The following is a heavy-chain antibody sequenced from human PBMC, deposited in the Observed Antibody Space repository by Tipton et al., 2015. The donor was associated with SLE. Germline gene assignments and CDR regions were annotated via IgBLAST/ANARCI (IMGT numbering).Heavy chain of an antibody. D-gene: IGHD1-26*01. CDR2: INPKNGGT. CDR3: ARLYSGSYYYYYYGMDV. Sequence: QLVQSGAEVKKPGASVKVSCKASGYTFTSYGISWVRQAPGQGLEWMGWINPKNGGTVSAQKFQDRVTMTRDTSISTAYMELSRLRSDDTAVYYCARLYSGSYYYYYYGMDVWGQGTTVTVSS. J-gene: IGHJ6*02. CDR1: GYTFTSYG. V-gene: IGHV1-2*02.